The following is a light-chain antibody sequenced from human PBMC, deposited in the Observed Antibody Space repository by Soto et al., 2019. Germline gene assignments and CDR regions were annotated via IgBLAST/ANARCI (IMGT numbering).Light chain of an antibody. CDR1: QSVSSN. CDR3: QQYGRSPST. V-gene: IGKV3D-20*01. CDR2: DAS. J-gene: IGKJ5*01. Sequence: EMVMTKSASTLSGSPWERATLYCMASQSVSSNLALYQQKPGLAPRLLIYDASSRATGIPDSFSGSGSGTDFTLTISRLEPEDFAVYYCQQYGRSPSTFGQGTRLENK.